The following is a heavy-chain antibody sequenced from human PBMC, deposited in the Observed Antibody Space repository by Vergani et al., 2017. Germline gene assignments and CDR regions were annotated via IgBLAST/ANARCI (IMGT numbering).Heavy chain of an antibody. CDR3: ARGRQWRLTEYLYGMDV. J-gene: IGHJ6*02. CDR1: GYNFTNYP. V-gene: IGHV7-4-1*02. D-gene: IGHD6-19*01. CDR2: INTNSGNP. Sequence: QVQLLQSGSELKKPGASVRISCEASGYNFTNYPLLWVRQAPGQGLEFMGWINTNSGNPTYAPGFTGRFVFSLDTSVSTAYLQISGLKAEDSAVYYCARGRQWRLTEYLYGMDVWGQGTTVTVSS.